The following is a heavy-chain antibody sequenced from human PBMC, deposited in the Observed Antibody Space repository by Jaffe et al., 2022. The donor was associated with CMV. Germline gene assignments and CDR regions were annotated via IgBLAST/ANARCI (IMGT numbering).Heavy chain of an antibody. CDR3: AKDSLNLQDAEGYYYMDV. V-gene: IGHV3-23*04. J-gene: IGHJ6*03. CDR1: GFTFSSYA. D-gene: IGHD4-4*01. Sequence: EVQLVESGGGLVQPGGSLRLSCAASGFTFSSYAMSWVRQAPGKGLEWVSAISGSGGSTYYADSVKGRFTISRDNSKNTLYLQMNSLRAEDTAVYYCAKDSLNLQDAEGYYYMDVWGKGTTVTVSS. CDR2: ISGSGGST.